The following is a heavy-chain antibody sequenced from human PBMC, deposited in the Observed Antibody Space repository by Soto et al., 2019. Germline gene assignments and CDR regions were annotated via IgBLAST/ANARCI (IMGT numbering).Heavy chain of an antibody. CDR3: AKDTWDIVLVPAASYYYYYGMDV. J-gene: IGHJ6*02. Sequence: QVQLVESGGGVVQPGRSLRLSCAASGFTFSSYGMHWVRQAPGKGLEWVAVISYDGSNKYYADSVKGRFTISRDNSKNTXXLXMXXLRAEDTAVYYCAKDTWDIVLVPAASYYYYYGMDVWGQGTTVTVSS. CDR1: GFTFSSYG. V-gene: IGHV3-30*18. CDR2: ISYDGSNK. D-gene: IGHD2-2*01.